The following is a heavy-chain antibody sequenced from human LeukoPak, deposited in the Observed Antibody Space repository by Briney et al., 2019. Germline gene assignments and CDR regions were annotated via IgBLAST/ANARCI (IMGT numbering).Heavy chain of an antibody. J-gene: IGHJ4*02. V-gene: IGHV5-51*01. CDR3: ARRIAVAGRYYFDY. CDR1: GYSFTSYW. Sequence: GESLKIFCRGSGYSFTSYWIGWVRQMSGKGVELMGIIYPGDSATRYSPSSQGQVNISADKSISTAYLQWSTLKASDTAMYYCARRIAVAGRYYFDYSGQGTLVTVSS. CDR2: IYPGDSAT. D-gene: IGHD6-19*01.